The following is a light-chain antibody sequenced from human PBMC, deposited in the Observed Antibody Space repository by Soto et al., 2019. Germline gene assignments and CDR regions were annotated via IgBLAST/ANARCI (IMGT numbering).Light chain of an antibody. CDR3: SSYTSSSTQV. CDR1: SSDLGPYKY. Sequence: QSVLTQPASVSGSPGQSITISCTGISSDLGPYKYVSWYQQYPGKAPKLIIYDVSNRPSGVSDRFSGSKSGITASLTISGLQAEDEADYHCSSYTSSSTQVFGTGTKVTVL. J-gene: IGLJ1*01. CDR2: DVS. V-gene: IGLV2-14*03.